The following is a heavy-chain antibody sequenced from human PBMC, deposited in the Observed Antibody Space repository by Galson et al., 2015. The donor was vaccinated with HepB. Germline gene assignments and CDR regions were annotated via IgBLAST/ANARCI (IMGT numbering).Heavy chain of an antibody. CDR2: TRYDGSKD. CDR1: GFSMTSYG. D-gene: IGHD5-18*01. J-gene: IGHJ4*02. V-gene: IGHV3-33*01. Sequence: SLRLSCAASGFSMTSYGIHWVRQAPGKGLECVTITRYDGSKDFYADSVKGRFTVSRDNSKNTVYLQMHSLTVDDTAVYYCARDSDTATTYFDYWGQGTLVIVSS. CDR3: ARDSDTATTYFDY.